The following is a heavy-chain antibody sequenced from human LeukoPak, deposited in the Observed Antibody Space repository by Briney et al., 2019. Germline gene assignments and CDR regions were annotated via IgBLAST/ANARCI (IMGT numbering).Heavy chain of an antibody. CDR1: GYTFTNYG. D-gene: IGHD3-22*01. CDR2: INTYNGNT. J-gene: IGHJ4*02. CDR3: ARNRDRSYYYDWDY. V-gene: IGHV1-18*01. Sequence: GASVKVSCKASGYTFTNYGISWVRQAPGQGLEWMGWINTYNGNTNYAQKLQGRVTMTTDTSTSTAYMELRSLRSDDTAVYYCARNRDRSYYYDWDYWGQGTLVTVSS.